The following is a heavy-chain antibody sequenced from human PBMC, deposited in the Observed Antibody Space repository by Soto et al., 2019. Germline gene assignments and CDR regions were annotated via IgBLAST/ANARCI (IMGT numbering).Heavy chain of an antibody. CDR3: AKYSYSSSWHGSYFFDY. J-gene: IGHJ4*02. CDR2: ISGSGGST. D-gene: IGHD6-13*01. CDR1: GFTFSSYA. V-gene: IGHV3-23*01. Sequence: GGSLRLSCAASGFTFSSYAMSWVRQAPGKGLEWVSAISGSGGSTYYADSVKGRFTISRDNSKNTLYLQMNSLRAEHTAVYYCAKYSYSSSWHGSYFFDYGGQGTLVTVSS.